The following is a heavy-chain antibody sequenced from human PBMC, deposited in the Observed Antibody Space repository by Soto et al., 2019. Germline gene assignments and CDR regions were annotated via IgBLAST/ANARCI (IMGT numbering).Heavy chain of an antibody. CDR2: INHDGTKT. V-gene: IGHV3-74*03. D-gene: IGHD5-12*01. Sequence: GGSLRLSCAASKFSFNNYWMHWVRQVPGKVPVWVSRINHDGTKTEYADSVKGRFTISRDNTKNSLYLQMNSLRVDDTAMYYCVREPWGFSGSWYDYWGQGTLVTVSS. CDR1: KFSFNNYW. CDR3: VREPWGFSGSWYDY. J-gene: IGHJ4*02.